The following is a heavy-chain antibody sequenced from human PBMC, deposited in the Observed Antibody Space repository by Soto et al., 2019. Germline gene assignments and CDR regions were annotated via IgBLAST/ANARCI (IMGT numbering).Heavy chain of an antibody. CDR2: ISSDGRNT. CDR3: IKASTVTGVGGYR. D-gene: IGHD6-19*01. CDR1: GFAFSSYW. J-gene: IGHJ5*02. V-gene: IGHV3-74*01. Sequence: EVQLVESGGGLVQPGGSLRLSCAASGFAFSSYWMQWVRQAPGKGPVWVSRISSDGRNTTYADFVKGRFTISRDNAENTLHLQMTSLTDADTAVYYCIKASTVTGVGGYRWGQGTLVNVSS.